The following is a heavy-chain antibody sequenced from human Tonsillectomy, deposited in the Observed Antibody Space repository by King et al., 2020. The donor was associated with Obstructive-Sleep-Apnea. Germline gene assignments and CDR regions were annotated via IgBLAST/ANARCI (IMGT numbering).Heavy chain of an antibody. CDR2: IRGKAYGGTT. CDR3: TRGGSSGYYAYWYFDI. CDR1: GFTSSDYV. J-gene: IGHJ2*01. Sequence: VQLVESGGGLVQPGRSLRLSCAASGFTSSDYVISWFRQAPGKGLEWVCFIRGKAYGGTTEYAASVKGRFTVSRDDSKSIAYLQMKSLKTEDTAVYYCTRGGSSGYYAYWYFDIWGRGTPVTVSS. D-gene: IGHD6-19*01. V-gene: IGHV3-49*03.